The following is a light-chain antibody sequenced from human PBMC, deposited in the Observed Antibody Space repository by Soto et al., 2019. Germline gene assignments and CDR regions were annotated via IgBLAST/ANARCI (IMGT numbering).Light chain of an antibody. CDR2: GAS. CDR3: QQYGSSPGT. V-gene: IGKV3-20*01. Sequence: EIVLTQSPGTLSLSPGERATRSCRASQSVSSSYLAWYQQKPGQTPRLLIYGASSRATGIPDRFSGSGSGTDFTLTISRLEPEDFAVYYCQQYGSSPGTFGQGTKV. CDR1: QSVSSSY. J-gene: IGKJ1*01.